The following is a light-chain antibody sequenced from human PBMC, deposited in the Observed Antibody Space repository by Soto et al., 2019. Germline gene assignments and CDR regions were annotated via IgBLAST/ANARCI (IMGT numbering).Light chain of an antibody. CDR1: SSDIGGYNF. CDR2: AVS. CDR3: YSYTSSSTNV. Sequence: QSALTQPASVSGSPGQSITISCTGTSSDIGGYNFVSWYQHHPGKAPKLMIFAVSNRPSGVSNRFSGSKSDNTASLTISGLQPEDEADYFCYSYTSSSTNVFGSGTKLTVL. J-gene: IGLJ1*01. V-gene: IGLV2-14*01.